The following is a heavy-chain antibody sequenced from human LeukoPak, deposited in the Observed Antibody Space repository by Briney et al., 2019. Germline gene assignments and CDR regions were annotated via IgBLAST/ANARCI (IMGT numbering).Heavy chain of an antibody. CDR3: ARDSPLHDAFDI. CDR1: GFTFSSYS. CDR2: ISSSSSYI. D-gene: IGHD2-15*01. V-gene: IGHV3-21*01. J-gene: IGHJ3*02. Sequence: GGSLRLSCAASGFTFSSYSMNRVRQAPGKGLEWVSSISSSSSYIYYADSVKGRFTISRDNAKNSLYLQMNSLRAEDTAVYYCARDSPLHDAFDIWGQGTMVTVSS.